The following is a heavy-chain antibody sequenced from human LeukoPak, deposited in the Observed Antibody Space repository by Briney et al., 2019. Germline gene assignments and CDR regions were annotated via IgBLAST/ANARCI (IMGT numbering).Heavy chain of an antibody. CDR1: GYSFTSYW. D-gene: IGHD4-17*01. CDR3: ATQNGNDYGDHRRGDWFDP. CDR2: IYPGDSDT. V-gene: IGHV5-51*01. J-gene: IGHJ5*02. Sequence: GESLKISCKGSGYSFTSYWIGWVRQLPGKGLEWMGIIYPGDSDTRYSPSFQGQVTISADKSISTAYLQWSSLKASDTAMYYCATQNGNDYGDHRRGDWFDPWGQGTLVTVSS.